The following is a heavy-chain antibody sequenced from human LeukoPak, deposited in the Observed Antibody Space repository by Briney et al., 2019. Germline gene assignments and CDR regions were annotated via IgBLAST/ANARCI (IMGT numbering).Heavy chain of an antibody. V-gene: IGHV1-2*02. Sequence: ASVNVSFTTTVYTLTYYYTHWVRQAPGPGQAWMGWIKPNRGETKSAQKLQGRVTMTGDTSISTAYMELRRVTSDDTAVYYCARDRDYSNTERGFDYWGGGAMVSVPS. CDR2: IKPNRGET. J-gene: IGHJ4*02. D-gene: IGHD4-11*01. CDR1: VYTLTYYY. CDR3: ARDRDYSNTERGFDY.